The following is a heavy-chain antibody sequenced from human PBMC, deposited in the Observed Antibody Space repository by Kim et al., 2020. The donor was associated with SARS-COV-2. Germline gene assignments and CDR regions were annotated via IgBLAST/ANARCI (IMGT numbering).Heavy chain of an antibody. CDR1: GYTFTSYA. CDR2: INAGNGNT. J-gene: IGHJ6*03. CDR3: ASDSDYDIFRYYYYYMDV. D-gene: IGHD3-9*01. V-gene: IGHV1-3*01. Sequence: ASVKVSCKASGYTFTSYAMHWVRQAPGQRLEWMGWINAGNGNTKYSQKFQGRVTITRDTSASTAYMELSSLRSEDTAVYYCASDSDYDIFRYYYYYMDVWGKGTAVTVSS.